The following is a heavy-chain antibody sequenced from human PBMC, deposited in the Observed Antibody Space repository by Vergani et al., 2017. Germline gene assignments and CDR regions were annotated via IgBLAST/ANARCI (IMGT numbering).Heavy chain of an antibody. J-gene: IGHJ3*02. CDR2: IYYSGST. CDR3: ARDRRDGYKYWVHAFDI. Sequence: QVQLQESGPGLVKPSETLSLTCTVSGGSLSSYYWSWIRQPPGKGLEWIGYIYYSGSTNYNPSLKSRVTISVDTSKNQFSLKLSSVTAADTAVYYCARDRRDGYKYWVHAFDIWGQGTMVTVSS. D-gene: IGHD5-24*01. CDR1: GGSLSSYY. V-gene: IGHV4-59*01.